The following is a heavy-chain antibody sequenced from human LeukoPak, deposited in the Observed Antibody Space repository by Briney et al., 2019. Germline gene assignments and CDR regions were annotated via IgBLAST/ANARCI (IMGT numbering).Heavy chain of an antibody. J-gene: IGHJ4*02. D-gene: IGHD3-10*01. CDR3: AREVASGSWDY. CDR2: INPNSGDT. V-gene: IGHV1-2*02. Sequence: GASVKVSSKASGYTFTVYYMHGVRQAPGQGGEWMGWINPNSGDTNYAQRFQGRVTLTRDTSISTAYMDLSRLRSDDTAVYYCAREVASGSWDYWGQGTLVTVSS. CDR1: GYTFTVYY.